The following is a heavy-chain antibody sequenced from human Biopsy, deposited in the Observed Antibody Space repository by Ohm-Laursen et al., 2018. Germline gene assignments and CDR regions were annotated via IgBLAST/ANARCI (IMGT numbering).Heavy chain of an antibody. CDR3: TLEGAGFDN. J-gene: IGHJ4*02. Sequence: SLRLSCSAPGFTFSASAVHWVRQASGKGLEWVGHIRSKAKSYATAYAASVTGRFTISRDDSKNTTYLQMNSLKTEDTAVYYCTLEGAGFDNWGQGTLVTVSS. D-gene: IGHD3-10*01. CDR1: GFTFSASA. V-gene: IGHV3-73*01. CDR2: IRSKAKSYAT.